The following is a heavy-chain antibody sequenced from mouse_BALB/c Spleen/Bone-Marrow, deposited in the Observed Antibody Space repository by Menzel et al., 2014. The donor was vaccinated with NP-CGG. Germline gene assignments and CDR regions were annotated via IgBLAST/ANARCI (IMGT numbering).Heavy chain of an antibody. D-gene: IGHD3-1*01. Sequence: EVQLQESGTVLARPEAAVQMSCKASGYTFSNYWMHWVKQRPGQGLEWVGTIYPGNSDTTYNQKFKGKATLTAVTSTSTAYMELSSLTNEDSAVYYCTTLARNKFQYWGQCTTLPVS. CDR1: GYTFSNYW. CDR2: IYPGNSDT. J-gene: IGHJ2*01. V-gene: IGHV1-5*01. CDR3: TTLARNKFQY.